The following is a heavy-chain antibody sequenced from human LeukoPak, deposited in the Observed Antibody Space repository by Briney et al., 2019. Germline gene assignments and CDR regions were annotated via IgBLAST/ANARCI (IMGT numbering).Heavy chain of an antibody. D-gene: IGHD4-17*01. CDR1: GYTFTSYD. CDR3: AKDWGGYGDYEDAFDI. V-gene: IGHV1-8*01. J-gene: IGHJ3*02. Sequence: ASVKVSCKASGYTFTSYDINWVRQATGQGLEWMGWMNPNSGNTGYAQKFQGRVTMTRNTSISTAYMELSSLRSEDTAVYYCAKDWGGYGDYEDAFDIWGQGTMVTVSS. CDR2: MNPNSGNT.